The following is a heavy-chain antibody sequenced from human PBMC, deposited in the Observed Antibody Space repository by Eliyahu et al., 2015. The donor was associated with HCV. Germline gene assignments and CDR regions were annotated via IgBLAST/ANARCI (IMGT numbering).Heavy chain of an antibody. J-gene: IGHJ5*02. CDR3: ASLCGSGACVSGSRGFGA. CDR2: IRGKGQRDTT. CDR1: GFXLSDVY. Sequence: EVQLVESGGGLVQPGGSRTLSXAASGFXLSDVYMAWVRQAPGRGLGWVSRIRGKGQRDTTEYAASVKGRFTMSRDDSKNLLYLEMSSLKTDDTAVYYCASLCGSGACVSGSRGFGAWGQGTLVTVSS. D-gene: IGHD3-10*01. V-gene: IGHV3-72*01.